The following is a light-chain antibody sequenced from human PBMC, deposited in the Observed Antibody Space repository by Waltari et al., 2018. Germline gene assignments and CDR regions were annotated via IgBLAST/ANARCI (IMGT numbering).Light chain of an antibody. CDR2: GAS. V-gene: IGKV3-20*01. CDR3: QQYDGSVLT. Sequence: IVLTQSPNTLSLSPGQRATLSCRASQTINNNFLVWYQLKPGQAPRRLIHGASSSATGFPDRFSGSESGTDFTLTINSLKPEDSAVYYCQQYDGSVLTFGGGTKVEI. CDR1: QTINNNF. J-gene: IGKJ4*01.